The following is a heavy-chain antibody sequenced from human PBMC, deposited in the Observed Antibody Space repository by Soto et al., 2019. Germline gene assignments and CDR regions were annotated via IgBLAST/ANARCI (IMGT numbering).Heavy chain of an antibody. V-gene: IGHV1-8*01. D-gene: IGHD3-10*01. Sequence: GASVKVSCTASGYTFTSYDINWVRQATGQGLEWMGWMNPNSGNTGYAQKFQGRVTMTRNTSISTAYMELSSLRSEDTAVYYCARGGVFFFAAPTNPFDPWGQGTLVTVSS. J-gene: IGHJ5*02. CDR3: ARGGVFFFAAPTNPFDP. CDR2: MNPNSGNT. CDR1: GYTFTSYD.